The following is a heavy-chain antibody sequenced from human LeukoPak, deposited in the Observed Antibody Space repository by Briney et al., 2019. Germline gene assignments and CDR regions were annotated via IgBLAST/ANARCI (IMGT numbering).Heavy chain of an antibody. V-gene: IGHV4-34*01. D-gene: IGHD3-22*01. CDR2: INHSGST. J-gene: IGHJ4*02. Sequence: SETLSLTCAVYGGSFSGYYWSWIRQPPGKRLEWIGEINHSGSTNYNPSLKSRVTISVDTSKNQFSLKLSSVTAADTAVYYCARECPQGSGYSYRKSAGPGEKYYFDYWGQGTLVTVSS. CDR1: GGSFSGYY. CDR3: ARECPQGSGYSYRKSAGPGEKYYFDY.